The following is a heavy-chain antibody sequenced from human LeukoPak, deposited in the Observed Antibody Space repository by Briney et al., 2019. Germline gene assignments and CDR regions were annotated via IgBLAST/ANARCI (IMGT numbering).Heavy chain of an antibody. CDR1: GYTFTSYD. CDR2: MSPNSGNT. Sequence: ASVTVSCKASGYTFTSYDINWMRQATGQGLEWMGWMSPNSGNTGYARKFQGRVTMTRDTSIGTAYLELSSLRSEDSAVYYCVRTPPNWGADFWGPGTLITVSS. V-gene: IGHV1-8*01. CDR3: VRTPPNWGADF. J-gene: IGHJ4*02. D-gene: IGHD7-27*01.